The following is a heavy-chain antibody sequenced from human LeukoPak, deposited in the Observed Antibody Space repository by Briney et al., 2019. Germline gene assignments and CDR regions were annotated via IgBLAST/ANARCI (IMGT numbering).Heavy chain of an antibody. CDR3: AKHVITDGSDYYYFDS. Sequence: SETLSLTCTVSGGSISSDCCYWGWIRQPPGKGPEWIGGFYYTGTTYYSPSLKSRITISANTSKNQFSLRLSSVTAADTAVYYCAKHVITDGSDYYYFDSWGQGTLLTVSS. CDR2: FYYTGTT. D-gene: IGHD3-22*01. CDR1: GGSISSDCCY. V-gene: IGHV4-39*01. J-gene: IGHJ4*02.